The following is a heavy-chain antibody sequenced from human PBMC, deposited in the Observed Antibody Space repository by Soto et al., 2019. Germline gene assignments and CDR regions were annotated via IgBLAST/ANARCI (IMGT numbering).Heavy chain of an antibody. CDR2: VYYTAST. Sequence: SETLSLTCTVSGGSISDYYWSWIRQPPGKGLEWIGFVYYTASTNYNPSLKSRATISVDTSKSQFSLKLTSVTAADTAVYYCARSSCSGDSCYFRADTFDFWGQGILVTVSS. D-gene: IGHD2-15*01. CDR3: ARSSCSGDSCYFRADTFDF. CDR1: GGSISDYY. V-gene: IGHV4-59*08. J-gene: IGHJ3*01.